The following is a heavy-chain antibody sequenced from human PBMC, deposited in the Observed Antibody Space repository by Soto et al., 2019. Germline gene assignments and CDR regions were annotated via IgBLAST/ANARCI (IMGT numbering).Heavy chain of an antibody. CDR2: IDPKNGGT. V-gene: IGHV1-2*02. CDR1: GYGIRAYY. CDR3: GRDDYGIFPY. J-gene: IGHJ4*02. Sequence: ASVEVSCKGSGYGIRAYYIHWVLEAPGQGREWMGWIDPKNGGTVSAQKFQGRLTMTRDTSISTVYMDLSGLTSDDTALYYCGRDDYGIFPYWGQGSLVTVSS. D-gene: IGHD3-10*01.